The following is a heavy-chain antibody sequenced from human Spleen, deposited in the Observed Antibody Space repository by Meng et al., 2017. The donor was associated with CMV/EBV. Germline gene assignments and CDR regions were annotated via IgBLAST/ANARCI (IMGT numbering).Heavy chain of an antibody. CDR1: GASISSNY. D-gene: IGHD3-9*01. V-gene: IGHV4-59*01. CDR3: ARGGKLLTGYYTLDS. Sequence: SETLSLTCTVSGASISSNYWSWSRRPPGKGLEYIGSISYTGYIEYNPSLKGRVTISLDTSKNHFSLKLTSVTAADTAMYYCARGGKLLTGYYTLDSWGQGKLVTVSS. J-gene: IGHJ4*02. CDR2: ISYTGYI.